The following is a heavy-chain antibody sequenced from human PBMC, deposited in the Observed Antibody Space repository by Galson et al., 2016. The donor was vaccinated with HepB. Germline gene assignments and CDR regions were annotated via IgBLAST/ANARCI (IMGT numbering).Heavy chain of an antibody. CDR3: ARTLVGCTGTSCFFDP. CDR2: IDHRGTT. V-gene: IGHV4-4*02. D-gene: IGHD2-2*01. Sequence: SETLSLTCAVSGASISSHNWWNWVRQPPGKGLEWIGEIDHRGTTNYNPSLRSRVTISADKSKNQFSLKLTSVTAADTAVYYCARTLVGCTGTSCFFDPWGQGTLVTVSS. CDR1: GASISSHNW. J-gene: IGHJ5*02.